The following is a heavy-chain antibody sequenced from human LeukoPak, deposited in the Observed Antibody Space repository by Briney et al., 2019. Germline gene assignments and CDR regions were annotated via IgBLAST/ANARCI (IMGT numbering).Heavy chain of an antibody. Sequence: GASVKVSCKASGYTFTGYYMHWVRQAPGQGLEWMGWTNPNSGGTNYAQKFQGRVTMTRDTSISTAYMELSRLRSDDTAVYYCARILDFAMYYFDYWGQGTLVTVSS. D-gene: IGHD3/OR15-3a*01. CDR1: GYTFTGYY. CDR2: TNPNSGGT. V-gene: IGHV1-2*02. CDR3: ARILDFAMYYFDY. J-gene: IGHJ4*02.